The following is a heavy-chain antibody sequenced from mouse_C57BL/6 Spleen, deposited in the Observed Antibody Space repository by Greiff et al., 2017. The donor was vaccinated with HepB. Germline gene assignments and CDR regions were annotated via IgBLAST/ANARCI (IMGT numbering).Heavy chain of an antibody. V-gene: IGHV2-5*01. D-gene: IGHD1-1*01. Sequence: VKVVESGPGLVQPSQSLSITCTVSGFSLTSYGVHWVRQSPGKGLEWLGVIWRGGSTDYNAAFMSRLSITKDNSKSQVFFKMNSLQADDTAIYYCAKKSYGSSYDAMDYWGQGTSVTVSS. CDR2: IWRGGST. CDR3: AKKSYGSSYDAMDY. CDR1: GFSLTSYG. J-gene: IGHJ4*01.